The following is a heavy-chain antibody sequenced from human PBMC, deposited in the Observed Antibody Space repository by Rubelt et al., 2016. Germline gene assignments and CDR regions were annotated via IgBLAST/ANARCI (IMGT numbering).Heavy chain of an antibody. CDR3: ASSMIVDWYFDL. Sequence: QVQLQESGPGLVKPSETLSLTCTVSGGSISSYYWSWIRQPPGKGLEWIGYIYYSGSTNYNPSLKSRVTISVDTSKNQFSLKLSSVTAADTAVYYCASSMIVDWYFDLWGRGTLVTVSS. V-gene: IGHV4-59*01. J-gene: IGHJ2*01. CDR2: IYYSGST. D-gene: IGHD3-22*01. CDR1: GGSISSYY.